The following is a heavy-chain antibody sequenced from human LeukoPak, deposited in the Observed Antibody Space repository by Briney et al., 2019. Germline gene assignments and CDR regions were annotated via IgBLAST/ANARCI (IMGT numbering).Heavy chain of an antibody. CDR1: GYTFTSYG. V-gene: IGHV1-18*01. J-gene: IGHJ4*02. CDR2: ISAYNGNT. CDR3: ARVRVPYGSGSYPVY. D-gene: IGHD3-10*01. Sequence: ASVKVSCKASGYTFTSYGISWVRQAPGQGLEWMGWISAYNGNTNYAQKLQGRVTMTTDTSTSTAYMELRSLRSDDTAVYYCARVRVPYGSGSYPVYWGQGTLVTVSS.